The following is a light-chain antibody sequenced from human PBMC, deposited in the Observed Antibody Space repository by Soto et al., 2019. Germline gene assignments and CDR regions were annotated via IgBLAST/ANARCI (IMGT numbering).Light chain of an antibody. CDR3: CSYAGSSTWV. Sequence: QSALTQPASVSGSPGQSITISCTGTSSGVGSYNLVSWYQQHPGKAPKLMIFEGSKRPSGVSNRFSGSKSGNTASLTISGLQAEDEADYYCCSYAGSSTWVFGTGTKLTVL. CDR2: EGS. V-gene: IGLV2-23*01. CDR1: SSGVGSYNL. J-gene: IGLJ1*01.